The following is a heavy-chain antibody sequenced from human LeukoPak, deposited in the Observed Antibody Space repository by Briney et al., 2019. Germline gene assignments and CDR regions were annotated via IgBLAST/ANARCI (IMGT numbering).Heavy chain of an antibody. D-gene: IGHD3-22*01. V-gene: IGHV1-18*01. CDR1: GYTFNNYG. CDR2: ISAYNGLT. CDR3: ARGPRYAYDSSALVLDS. Sequence: ASVKVSCKASGYTFNNYGVTWVRQAPGQGLEWMGRISAYNGLTNYARNLQDRVTMTTDTSTSTTYMELRRLRPSDTAVYYCARGPRYAYDSSALVLDSWGQGTLVTVSS. J-gene: IGHJ4*02.